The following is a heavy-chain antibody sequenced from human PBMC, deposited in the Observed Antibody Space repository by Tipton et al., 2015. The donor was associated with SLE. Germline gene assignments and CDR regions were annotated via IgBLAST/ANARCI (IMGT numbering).Heavy chain of an antibody. CDR2: INHSGST. V-gene: IGHV4-34*01. CDR3: AREGGGGSYPFDY. Sequence: AGLVKPSETLSLTCAVYGGSFSGYYWSWIRQPPGKGLEWIGEINHSGSTNYNPSLKSRVTISVDTSKNQFSLKLSSVTAADTAVYYCAREGGGGSYPFDYWGQGTLVTVSS. D-gene: IGHD1-26*01. CDR1: GGSFSGYY. J-gene: IGHJ4*02.